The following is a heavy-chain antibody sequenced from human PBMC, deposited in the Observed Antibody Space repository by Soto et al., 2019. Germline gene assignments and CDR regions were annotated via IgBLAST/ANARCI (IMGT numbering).Heavy chain of an antibody. D-gene: IGHD2-8*01. CDR3: ARGFPGRVYYFDL. V-gene: IGHV3-48*01. CDR2: ISSSANTI. CDR1: GFIFSSRV. Sequence: GGSLRLSCAASGFIFSSRVLHWVRQAPGKGLEWLSFISSSANTIYVADSVKGRFTISRDDAKNSLFLQMDSLRAEDTAVYYCARGFPGRVYYFDLWGRGTLVTVSS. J-gene: IGHJ2*01.